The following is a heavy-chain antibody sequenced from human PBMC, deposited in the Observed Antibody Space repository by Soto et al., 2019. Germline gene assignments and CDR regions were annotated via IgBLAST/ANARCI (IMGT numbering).Heavy chain of an antibody. J-gene: IGHJ4*02. D-gene: IGHD3-10*01. CDR2: LTGSSSNI. CDR3: ANGRATYGLLTHDY. V-gene: IGHV3-23*01. Sequence: EVQLLESGGGLVQPAGTLRLSCAASGFSFRNYAMSWVRQAPGKGLEWISTLTGSSSNIYYADSVKGRFAISRDNSRNTLYLQMNSLTAEDTAVYYCANGRATYGLLTHDYWGQGTLVPVSS. CDR1: GFSFRNYA.